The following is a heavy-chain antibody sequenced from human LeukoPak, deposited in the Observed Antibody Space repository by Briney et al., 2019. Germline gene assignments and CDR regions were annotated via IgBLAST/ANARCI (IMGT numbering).Heavy chain of an antibody. CDR3: AKSSGYSSGWYWMRYYYYIDV. D-gene: IGHD6-19*01. J-gene: IGHJ6*03. V-gene: IGHV3-23*01. Sequence: GGSLRLSCAASGFTFSSYGMSWVRQAPGKGLEWVSAISGSGGSTYYADSVKGGFTISRDNSKNTLYLQMNRQRAEDTAVYYCAKSSGYSSGWYWMRYYYYIDVCGKGTPVTISS. CDR1: GFTFSSYG. CDR2: ISGSGGST.